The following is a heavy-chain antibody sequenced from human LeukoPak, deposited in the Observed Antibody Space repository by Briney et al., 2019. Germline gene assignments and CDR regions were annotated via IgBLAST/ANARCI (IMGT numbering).Heavy chain of an antibody. J-gene: IGHJ4*02. V-gene: IGHV4-4*07. CDR3: ARQRAARLGGIDY. Sequence: PSETLSLTCTVSDGSLSSYYWSWIRQPAGKGLEWIGRIYTSGSTSYNPSLKSRVTMSVDTSKNQFSLKLSSVTAADTAVYYCARQRAARLGGIDYWGQGTLVTVSS. CDR1: DGSLSSYY. D-gene: IGHD6-6*01. CDR2: IYTSGST.